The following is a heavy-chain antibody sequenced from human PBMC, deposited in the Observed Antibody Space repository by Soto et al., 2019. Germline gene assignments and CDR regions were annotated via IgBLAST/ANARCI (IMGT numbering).Heavy chain of an antibody. J-gene: IGHJ4*02. D-gene: IGHD3-16*02. V-gene: IGHV3-7*04. CDR2: INQDGGEK. CDR3: GGGAFAIWVTYPLDC. CDR1: GFTFTSYW. Sequence: EVQLVESGGGLVQPGGSLRLSCAASGFTFTSYWMTWVRQAPGKGLEWVADINQDGGEKYYVGSVKGRFTISRDNAGNLSYLRLDSLRAEYAAVYYFGGGAFAIWVTYPLDCWGRGTLVTLSS.